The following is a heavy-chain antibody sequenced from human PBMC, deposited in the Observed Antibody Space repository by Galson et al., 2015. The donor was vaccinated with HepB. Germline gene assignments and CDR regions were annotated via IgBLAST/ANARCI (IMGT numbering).Heavy chain of an antibody. D-gene: IGHD6-19*01. CDR1: GGTFSSYA. V-gene: IGHV1-8*02. Sequence: SVKVSCKASGGTFSSYAISWVRQAPGQGLEWMGWMNPNSGNTGYAQKFQGRVTMTRNTSISTAYMELSSLRSEDTAVYYCARGVGGWIRANWFDPWGQGTLVTVSS. J-gene: IGHJ5*02. CDR3: ARGVGGWIRANWFDP. CDR2: MNPNSGNT.